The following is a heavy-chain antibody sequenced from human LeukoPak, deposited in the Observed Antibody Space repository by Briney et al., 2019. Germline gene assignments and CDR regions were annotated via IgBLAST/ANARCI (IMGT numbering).Heavy chain of an antibody. J-gene: IGHJ6*02. CDR3: ARDFPLSDPRLRYFDWAYYYYGMDV. V-gene: IGHV1-18*01. CDR2: ISAYNGNT. D-gene: IGHD3-9*01. Sequence: ASVTVSCKASGYTFTSYGISWVRQAPGQGLEWMGWISAYNGNTNYAQKLQGRVTMTTDTSTSTAYMELRSLRSDDAAVYYCARDFPLSDPRLRYFDWAYYYYGMDVWGQGTTVTVSS. CDR1: GYTFTSYG.